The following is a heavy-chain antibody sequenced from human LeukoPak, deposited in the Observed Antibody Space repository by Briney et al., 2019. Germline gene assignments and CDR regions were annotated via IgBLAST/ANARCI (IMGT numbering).Heavy chain of an antibody. D-gene: IGHD3-10*01. J-gene: IGHJ1*01. CDR1: GYTFTSYD. Sequence: ASVKVSCKASGYTFTSYDINWVRQATGQGLEWMGWMNPNSGNTGYAQKFQGRVTITRNTSISTAYMELSSVTAADTAVYYCARDAMVRGVINAAYFQHWGQGTLVTVSS. V-gene: IGHV1-8*03. CDR3: ARDAMVRGVINAAYFQH. CDR2: MNPNSGNT.